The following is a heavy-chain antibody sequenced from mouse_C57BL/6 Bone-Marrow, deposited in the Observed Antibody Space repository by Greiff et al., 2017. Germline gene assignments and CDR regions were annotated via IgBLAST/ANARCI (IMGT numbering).Heavy chain of an antibody. CDR2: IYPGSGST. CDR3: ASRYYGSSYRFAY. Sequence: QVPLQQPGAELVKPGASVKMSCKASGYTFTSYWITWVKQRPGQGLEWIGDIYPGSGSTNYNEKFKSKATLTVDTSSSTAYMQLSSLTSEDSAVYYGASRYYGSSYRFAYWGQGTLVTVSA. J-gene: IGHJ3*01. D-gene: IGHD1-1*01. V-gene: IGHV1-55*01. CDR1: GYTFTSYW.